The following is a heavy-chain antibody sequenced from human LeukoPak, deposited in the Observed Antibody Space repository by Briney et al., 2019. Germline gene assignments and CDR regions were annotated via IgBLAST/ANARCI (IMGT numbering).Heavy chain of an antibody. J-gene: IGHJ4*02. CDR3: AREGYSSRSLSYFDY. CDR2: FDPEDGET. Sequence: ASVKVSCTVSGYTLTELSMHWVRQAPGKGLGWMGGFDPEDGETIYAQKFQGRVTMTEDTSTDTAYMELSSLRSEDTAVYYCAREGYSSRSLSYFDYWGQGTLVTVSS. D-gene: IGHD6-19*01. CDR1: GYTLTELS. V-gene: IGHV1-24*01.